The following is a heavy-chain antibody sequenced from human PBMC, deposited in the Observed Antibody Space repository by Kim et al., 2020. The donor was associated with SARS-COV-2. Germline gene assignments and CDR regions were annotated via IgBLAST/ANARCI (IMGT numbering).Heavy chain of an antibody. V-gene: IGHV4-59*13. CDR3: ARESPYSSGWGVFDY. D-gene: IGHD6-19*01. J-gene: IGHJ4*02. CDR2: IYYSGST. Sequence: SETLSLTCTVSGGSISSYYWSWIRQPPGKGLEWIGYIYYSGSTNYNPSLKSRVTISVDTSKNQFSLKLSSVTAADTAVYYCARESPYSSGWGVFDYWGQGTLVTVSS. CDR1: GGSISSYY.